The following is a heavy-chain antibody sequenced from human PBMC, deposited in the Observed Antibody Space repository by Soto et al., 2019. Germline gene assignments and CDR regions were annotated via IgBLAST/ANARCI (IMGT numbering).Heavy chain of an antibody. CDR2: INPSGGST. J-gene: IGHJ3*02. CDR3: ARVRPGEPRYNIAVPRRGLPTRAFDI. V-gene: IGHV1-46*01. Sequence: GASVKVSCKASGYTFTSYYMHWVRQAPGQGLEWMGIINPSGGSTSYAQKFQGRVTMTRDTSTSTAYMELSRLRSDDTAVYYCARVRPGEPRYNIAVPRRGLPTRAFDIWGQGTMVTVS. CDR1: GYTFTSYY. D-gene: IGHD6-19*01.